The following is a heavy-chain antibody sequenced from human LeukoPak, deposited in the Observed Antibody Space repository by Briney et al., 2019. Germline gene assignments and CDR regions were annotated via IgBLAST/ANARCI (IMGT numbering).Heavy chain of an antibody. CDR3: ARGGIQWLVDY. V-gene: IGHV1-69*13. D-gene: IGHD6-19*01. Sequence: ASVKVPCKASGGTFSSYAISWVRQAPGQGLEWMGGIIPIFGTANYAQKFQGRVTITADESTSTAYMGLSSLRSEDTAVYYCARGGIQWLVDYWGQGTLVTVSS. CDR2: IIPIFGTA. J-gene: IGHJ4*02. CDR1: GGTFSSYA.